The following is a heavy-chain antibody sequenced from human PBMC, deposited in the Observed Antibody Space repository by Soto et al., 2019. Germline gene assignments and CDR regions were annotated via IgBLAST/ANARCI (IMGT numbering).Heavy chain of an antibody. CDR1: GCTFIDYY. Sequence: SQRVSWGAAGCTFIDYYGRWIRQAPGKGLEWVSYISYSGSTIYYADSVEGRFTISRDNAKNSLYLQMNSLRAEHTAVYYCARDSLAFDIWGQGTMLTVSS. CDR2: ISYSGSTI. CDR3: ARDSLAFDI. V-gene: IGHV3-11*01. J-gene: IGHJ3*02.